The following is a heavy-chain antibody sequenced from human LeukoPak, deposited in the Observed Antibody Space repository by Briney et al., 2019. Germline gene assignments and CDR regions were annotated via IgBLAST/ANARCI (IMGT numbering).Heavy chain of an antibody. CDR3: ARQRGSGCLDY. V-gene: IGHV3-7*01. D-gene: IGHD6-19*01. CDR2: IKQDGSET. J-gene: IGHJ4*02. CDR1: RFTLSNYW. Sequence: GGSLRLSCAASRFTLSNYWMSWVRQAPGKGLEWVGNIKQDGSETYYVDSVKGRFTISRDNAKNSLSLQMNSLRAEDTAVYYCARQRGSGCLDYWGQGTLVTVSS.